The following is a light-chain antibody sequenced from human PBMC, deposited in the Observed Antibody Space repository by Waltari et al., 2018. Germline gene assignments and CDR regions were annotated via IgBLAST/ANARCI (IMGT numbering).Light chain of an antibody. CDR3: SSYTGGSTFVL. V-gene: IGLV2-14*01. CDR1: SSDVGCYNF. Sequence: QSALTQPASVSGSPGQSITISCTGTSSDVGCYNFVSWYQQEPGKAPKVMIFDVSKRPSGVSDRFSGSKSGNTASLTISGLQAEDEADYYCSSYTGGSTFVLFGGGTKLTVL. J-gene: IGLJ2*01. CDR2: DVS.